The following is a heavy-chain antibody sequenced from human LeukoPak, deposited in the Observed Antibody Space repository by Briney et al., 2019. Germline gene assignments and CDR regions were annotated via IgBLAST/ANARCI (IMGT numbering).Heavy chain of an antibody. V-gene: IGHV3-64D*06. D-gene: IGHD6-13*01. CDR3: VGFRATAGLY. CDR1: GFTFSSYD. Sequence: GGSLRLSCSAYGFTFSSYDMYWVRQAPGKGLEYVSAITSNGGSAYYADSVKGRFTISRDNSRNTLYLQMSSLRADDTAVYYCVGFRATAGLYWGQGTLVTVSS. J-gene: IGHJ4*02. CDR2: ITSNGGSA.